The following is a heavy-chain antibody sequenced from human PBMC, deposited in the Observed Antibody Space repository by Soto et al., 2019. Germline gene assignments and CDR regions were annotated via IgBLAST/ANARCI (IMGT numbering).Heavy chain of an antibody. V-gene: IGHV1-3*01. CDR2: IDVGSGTT. CDR3: ASDPQYRILTGYTYYFDF. Sequence: ASVKVSCKASGATFSRYVIRWVRQAPGQGLEWMGWIDVGSGTTKYSQKFQGRVTITRDTSASTANMELSRLRSEDTAVYYCASDPQYRILTGYTYYFDFWGQGTQVTVSS. J-gene: IGHJ4*02. D-gene: IGHD3-9*01. CDR1: GATFSRYV.